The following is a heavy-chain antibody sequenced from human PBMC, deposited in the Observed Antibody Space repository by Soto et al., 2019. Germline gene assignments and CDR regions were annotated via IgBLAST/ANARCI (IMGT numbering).Heavy chain of an antibody. CDR2: IIPIYGTA. J-gene: IGHJ5*02. D-gene: IGHD2-15*01. V-gene: IGHV1-69*01. CDR1: GGTFSSYA. Sequence: QVQLVQSGAEVKKPGSSVKVSCKASGGTFSSYAISWVRRAPGQGLEWMGGIIPIYGTANYAQKFQDRVTITADESTSIASMELSSLTSDDTAVYYCARDLGGCSAGSCRHNWFDPWGQGTLVTVSS. CDR3: ARDLGGCSAGSCRHNWFDP.